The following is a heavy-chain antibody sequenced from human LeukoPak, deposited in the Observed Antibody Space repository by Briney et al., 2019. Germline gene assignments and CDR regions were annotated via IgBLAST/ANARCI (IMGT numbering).Heavy chain of an antibody. Sequence: SETLSLICTVSGGSTSSYYWSWIRQPPGKGLEWIGYIFNSGSTNYNPSLKSRVTISVDTSKNQFSLKLSSVTAADTAVYYCARVGGDVQLERRERWAFDVWGQGTMVTVSS. CDR1: GGSTSSYY. J-gene: IGHJ3*01. D-gene: IGHD1-1*01. V-gene: IGHV4-59*01. CDR3: ARVGGDVQLERRERWAFDV. CDR2: IFNSGST.